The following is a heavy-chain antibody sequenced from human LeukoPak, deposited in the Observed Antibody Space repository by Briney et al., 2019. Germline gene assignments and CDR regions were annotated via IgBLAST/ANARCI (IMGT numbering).Heavy chain of an antibody. D-gene: IGHD2-2*03. V-gene: IGHV4-34*01. CDR2: INHSGST. J-gene: IGHJ3*02. CDR3: ATGGYCSSTSCRHDAFDI. Sequence: SETLSLTCAVYGGSFSGYYWSWIRQPPGKGLEWIGEINHSGSTNYNPSLKSRVTISVDTSKNQFSLKLSSVTAADTAVYYCATGGYCSSTSCRHDAFDIWGQGTMVTVSS. CDR1: GGSFSGYY.